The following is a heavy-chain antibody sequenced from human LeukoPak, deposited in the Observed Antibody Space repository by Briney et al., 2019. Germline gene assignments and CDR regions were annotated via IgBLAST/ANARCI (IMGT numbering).Heavy chain of an antibody. V-gene: IGHV3-66*01. CDR3: AREGYRGSNMDV. CDR1: GFTFSSYA. J-gene: IGHJ6*03. D-gene: IGHD1-26*01. Sequence: PGGSLRLSCAASGFTFSSYAMSWVRQAPGKGLEWVSVIYSGGSTYYADSVKGRFTISRDNSKNTLYLQMNSLRAEDTAVYYCAREGYRGSNMDVWGKGTTVTVSS. CDR2: IYSGGST.